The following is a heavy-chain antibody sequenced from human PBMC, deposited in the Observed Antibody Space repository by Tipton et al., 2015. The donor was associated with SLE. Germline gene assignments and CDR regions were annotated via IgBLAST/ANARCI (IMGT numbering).Heavy chain of an antibody. D-gene: IGHD2-15*01. CDR3: ATELLDVFDY. Sequence: RSLRLSCAASGFTFSTYAMNWVRQAPGKGLEWVAVISYGGNNKYADSVKGRFTISRDNSRNTLYLQMNSLRADDTAVYYCATELLDVFDYWGQGTLVTVSS. J-gene: IGHJ4*02. V-gene: IGHV3-30*04. CDR1: GFTFSTYA. CDR2: ISYGGNNK.